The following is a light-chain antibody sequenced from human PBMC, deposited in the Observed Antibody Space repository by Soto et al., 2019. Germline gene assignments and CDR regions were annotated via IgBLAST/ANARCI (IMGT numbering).Light chain of an antibody. CDR3: SAWADSRNGSV. Sequence: QSVLTQPPSASGTPGQRVTLSCSGSNSKIGSNSVNWYQQLPRTAPKLIIYRNTQRPSGVTDRVSGSKSGTSAALSISGLQSEDEDEYYCSAWADSRNGSVFGGGTKLTVL. J-gene: IGLJ2*01. CDR1: NSKIGSNS. CDR2: RNT. V-gene: IGLV1-44*01.